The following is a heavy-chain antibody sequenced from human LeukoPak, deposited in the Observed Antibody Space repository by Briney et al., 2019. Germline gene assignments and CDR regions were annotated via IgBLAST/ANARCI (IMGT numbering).Heavy chain of an antibody. CDR1: GGSISSYY. Sequence: SETLSLTCTVSGGSISSYYLSWIRQPAGKGLEWIGRIYTSGSTNYNPSLKSRVTMSVDTSKNQFSLKLSSVTAADTAVYYCARGRPYSGSLRYYFDYWGQGTLVTVSS. J-gene: IGHJ4*02. CDR3: ARGRPYSGSLRYYFDY. CDR2: IYTSGST. D-gene: IGHD1-26*01. V-gene: IGHV4-4*07.